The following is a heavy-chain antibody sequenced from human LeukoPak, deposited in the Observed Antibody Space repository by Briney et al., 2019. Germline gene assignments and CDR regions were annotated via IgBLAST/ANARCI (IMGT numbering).Heavy chain of an antibody. CDR3: ARGDSVPLGGGNLLRVLYFND. D-gene: IGHD4-23*01. CDR2: IIPISGTA. Sequence: GASVKVSCKASGGTFSSYAISWVRQAPGQGLEWMGGIIPISGTANYAQKFQGRLTITADESTTTAYLELSSLRSEDTAVYYCARGDSVPLGGGNLLRVLYFNDWGQGTLVAVSS. V-gene: IGHV1-69*01. J-gene: IGHJ1*01. CDR1: GGTFSSYA.